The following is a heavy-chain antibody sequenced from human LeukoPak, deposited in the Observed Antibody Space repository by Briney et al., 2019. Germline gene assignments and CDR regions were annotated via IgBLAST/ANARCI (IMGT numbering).Heavy chain of an antibody. D-gene: IGHD2-15*01. V-gene: IGHV3-21*01. CDR3: ARDLGYCSGGSCYSDYYYYYGMDV. Sequence: GGSLRLSCAASGFTFSSYSMNWVRQAPGKRLEWVSSISSSSRYIYYADSVKGRFTISRDNAKNSVYLQMNSLRAEDTAVYYCARDLGYCSGGSCYSDYYYYYGMDVWGQGTTVTVSS. CDR2: ISSSSRYI. CDR1: GFTFSSYS. J-gene: IGHJ6*02.